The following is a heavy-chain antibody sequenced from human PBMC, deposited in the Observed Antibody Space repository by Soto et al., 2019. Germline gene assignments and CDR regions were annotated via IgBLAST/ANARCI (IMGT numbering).Heavy chain of an antibody. CDR2: INPAGGTT. CDR3: ALKVVTYYDN. CDR1: GYSFTSTY. V-gene: IGHV1-46*01. D-gene: IGHD2-21*02. J-gene: IGHJ4*02. Sequence: QVQLVQSGAEVKKPGASVRISCRASGYSFTSTYVHWVRQAPGQGPEWMGIINPAGGTTYYAQKFQGRLTIKRDTSTDTVFMDLNDLTSEDTAVYFWALKVVTYYDNWGQGTLLTVSS.